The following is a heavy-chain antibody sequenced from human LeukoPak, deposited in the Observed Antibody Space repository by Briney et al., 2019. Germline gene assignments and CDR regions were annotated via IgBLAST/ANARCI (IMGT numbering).Heavy chain of an antibody. V-gene: IGHV4-39*07. J-gene: IGHJ4*02. Sequence: SETLSLTCNVSGDTIISTTYCWVWIRQPPGKGLEWIGSIYSSGTTYYNASLKSRVTISVDTSKNQFSLKLSSVTAADTAVYYCARDLSWELFDYWGQGTLVTVSS. CDR3: ARDLSWELFDY. CDR1: GDTIISTTYC. D-gene: IGHD3-10*01. CDR2: IYSSGTT.